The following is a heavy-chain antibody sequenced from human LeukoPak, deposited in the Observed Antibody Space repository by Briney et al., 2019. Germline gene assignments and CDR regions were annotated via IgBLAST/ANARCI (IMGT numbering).Heavy chain of an antibody. V-gene: IGHV4-59*01. CDR3: AGGYSYGSAYYYMDV. D-gene: IGHD5-18*01. CDR1: GGSISSYY. CDR2: IYYSEST. Sequence: SETLSLTCTVSGGSISSYYWSWIRQPPGKGLEWIGYIYYSESTNYNASLTSRVTISVDTSKNQFSLKLSSVTAADTAVYYCAGGYSYGSAYYYMDVWGKGTTVTISS. J-gene: IGHJ6*03.